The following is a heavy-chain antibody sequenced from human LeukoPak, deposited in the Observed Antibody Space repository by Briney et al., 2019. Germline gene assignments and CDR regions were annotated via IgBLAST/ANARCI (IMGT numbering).Heavy chain of an antibody. CDR2: IYYNGNT. V-gene: IGHV4-59*01. D-gene: IGHD1-26*01. J-gene: IGHJ6*02. CDR1: DGSINSYY. Sequence: SETLSLTCSVSDGSINSYYWNWIRRPPGKGLEWIGYIYYNGNTDYSPSLKSRVTMSVDTSKNLFSLKVSSVTAADTAVYYCARGRSNYYGMDVWGQGTTVTVSS. CDR3: ARGRSNYYGMDV.